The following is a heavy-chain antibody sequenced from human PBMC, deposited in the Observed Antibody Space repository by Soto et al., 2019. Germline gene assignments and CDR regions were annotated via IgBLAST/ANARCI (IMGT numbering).Heavy chain of an antibody. CDR1: GGSISSGGYH. CDR3: ARGVTTFYGMDV. D-gene: IGHD4-4*01. CDR2: IYYSGST. Sequence: PSETLSLTCTVSGGSISSGGYHWSWIRQHPGKGLEWIGYIYYSGSTYYNPSLKSRVTISIDTSKNQFSLKLSSVTAADTAVYYCARGVTTFYGMDVWGQGTTVTVSS. J-gene: IGHJ6*02. V-gene: IGHV4-31*03.